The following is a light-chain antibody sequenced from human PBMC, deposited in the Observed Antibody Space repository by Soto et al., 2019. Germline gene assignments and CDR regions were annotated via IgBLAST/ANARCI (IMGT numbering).Light chain of an antibody. Sequence: QSVLTQPASVSGSPGQSITISCTGTSSDVGGYNYVSWYQQHPDKAHQLMFFDVSNRPSGISDRFSGSKSGNTASLTISGLQAEDEADYYCSSYTSTNTLVFGGGTKVTVL. CDR3: SSYTSTNTLV. CDR1: SSDVGGYNY. V-gene: IGLV2-14*03. CDR2: DVS. J-gene: IGLJ2*01.